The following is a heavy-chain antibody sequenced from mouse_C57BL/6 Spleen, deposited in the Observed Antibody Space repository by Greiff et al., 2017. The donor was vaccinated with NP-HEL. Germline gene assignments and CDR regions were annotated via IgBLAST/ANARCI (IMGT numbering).Heavy chain of an antibody. D-gene: IGHD3-3*01. J-gene: IGHJ4*01. Sequence: EVQLQQSGAELVKPGASVKLSCTASGFNIKDYYMHWVKQRTEQGLEWIGRIDPEDGETKYATKFQGKATITADTTSNTAYLQLSSLTSEDTAVYYCARAGTGDAMDYWGQGTSVTVSS. V-gene: IGHV14-2*01. CDR1: GFNIKDYY. CDR3: ARAGTGDAMDY. CDR2: IDPEDGET.